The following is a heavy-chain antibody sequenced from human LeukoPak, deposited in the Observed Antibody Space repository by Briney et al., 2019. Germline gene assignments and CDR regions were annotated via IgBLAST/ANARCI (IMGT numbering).Heavy chain of an antibody. J-gene: IGHJ4*02. CDR3: AKEGTASKPSDLDY. CDR1: GLTFSSYA. V-gene: IGHV3-23*01. Sequence: PGGSLRLSCAASGLTFSSYAMSWVRQAPGKGLEWVSAISGSGGSTYYADSVKGRFTISRDSSKNTLYLQMNSLRAEDTAVYYCAKEGTASKPSDLDYWGQGTLVTVSS. CDR2: ISGSGGST. D-gene: IGHD1/OR15-1a*01.